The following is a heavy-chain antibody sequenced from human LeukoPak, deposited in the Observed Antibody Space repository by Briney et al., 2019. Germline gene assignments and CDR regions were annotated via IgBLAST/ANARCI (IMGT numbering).Heavy chain of an antibody. D-gene: IGHD2-2*02. CDR3: AKDSIGYCSSTSCYRVLNAFDI. CDR1: GFTLSSYG. V-gene: IGHV3-30*02. J-gene: IGHJ3*02. Sequence: PGGSLRLSCAASGFTLSSYGMHWVRQAPGKGLEWVAFIRYDGSNKYYADSVKGRFTISRDNSKNTLYLQMNSLRAEDTAVYYCAKDSIGYCSSTSCYRVLNAFDIWGQGTMVTVSS. CDR2: IRYDGSNK.